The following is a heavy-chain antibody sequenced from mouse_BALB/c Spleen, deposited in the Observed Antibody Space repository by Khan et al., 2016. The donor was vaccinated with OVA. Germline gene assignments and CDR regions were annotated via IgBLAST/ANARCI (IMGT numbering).Heavy chain of an antibody. CDR3: ARGYFGNYEFAY. Sequence: QVQLQQSGAELVKPGASVKLYCKTSGYTFTNYWIQWVKQRPGQGLGWIGEIFPGTGTTYYNENLKGKATLTIDKSSSTAYMQLSSLTSEDSAVYCCARGYFGNYEFAYWGQGTLVTVSA. CDR2: IFPGTGTT. V-gene: IGHV1S132*01. J-gene: IGHJ3*01. CDR1: GYTFTNYW. D-gene: IGHD2-1*01.